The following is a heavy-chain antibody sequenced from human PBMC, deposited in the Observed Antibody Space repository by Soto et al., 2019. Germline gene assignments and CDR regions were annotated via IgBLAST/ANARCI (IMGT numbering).Heavy chain of an antibody. D-gene: IGHD3-10*01. J-gene: IGHJ5*02. V-gene: IGHV3-15*01. Sequence: EVQLVESGGGLVEPGGSLTLSCAASGFTFSNAWMSWVRQAPGKGLEWVGRIKSKTGGGTTDYVAPMKGRFTISRDDSKNTLYLQMNSLKTEDTAVYYCTTAFITMVRGVIVPWGQGTLVTVSS. CDR1: GFTFSNAW. CDR2: IKSKTGGGTT. CDR3: TTAFITMVRGVIVP.